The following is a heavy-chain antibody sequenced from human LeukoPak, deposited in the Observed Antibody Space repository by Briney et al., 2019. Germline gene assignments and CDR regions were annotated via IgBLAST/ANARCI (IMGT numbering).Heavy chain of an antibody. CDR3: ARDLAFGEMVTNRGAFDI. J-gene: IGHJ3*02. V-gene: IGHV1-2*02. CDR1: GYTFTDYY. Sequence: GASVKVSCKASGYTFTDYYMHWVRQAPGQGLEWMGWINPKSGGTNYAQKFQGRVTMTRDTSISTAYMELSRLRSDDTAVFYCARDLAFGEMVTNRGAFDIWGQGTTLTVSS. CDR2: INPKSGGT. D-gene: IGHD5-24*01.